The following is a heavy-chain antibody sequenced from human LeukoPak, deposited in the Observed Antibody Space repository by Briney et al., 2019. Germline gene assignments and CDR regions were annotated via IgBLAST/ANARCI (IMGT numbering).Heavy chain of an antibody. CDR1: GYTFTGYY. CDR3: ARTTTLTSLFDY. V-gene: IGHV1-2*02. J-gene: IGHJ4*02. CDR2: INPNNSGT. D-gene: IGHD4-17*01. Sequence: ASVKVSCKASGYTFTGYYMHWVRQAPGQGLEWMGWINPNNSGTNYAQKFQGRVTMTWDTSISTAYMEVSRLTSDDTAIYYCARTTTLTSLFDYWGQGTLVTVSS.